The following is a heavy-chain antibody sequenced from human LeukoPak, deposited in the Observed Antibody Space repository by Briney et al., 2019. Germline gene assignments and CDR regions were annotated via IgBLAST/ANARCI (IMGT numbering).Heavy chain of an antibody. D-gene: IGHD6-19*01. CDR3: AKDQNRDSSGWIFDY. CDR2: ISGSADST. J-gene: IGHJ4*02. V-gene: IGHV3-23*01. CDR1: GFTFSSYA. Sequence: PGGSLRLSCAASGFTFSSYAMSWVRQAPGKGLEWVSAISGSADSTYYADSVKGRFTIPRDNSKNTLYLQMNSLRAEDTAVYSCAKDQNRDSSGWIFDYWGQGTLVTVSS.